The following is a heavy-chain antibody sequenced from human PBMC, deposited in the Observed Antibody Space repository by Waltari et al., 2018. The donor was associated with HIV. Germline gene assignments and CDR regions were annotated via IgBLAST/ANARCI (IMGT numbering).Heavy chain of an antibody. CDR2: INQSGST. CDR3: ARYQGDSSGYSPLDY. Sequence: QVQLQQWGAGLLKPSETLSLTCAVYGGSFSGYYWSWIRQPPGKGLEWIGEINQSGSTNYTPSLKSRVTISVDTSKNQFSLKLSSVTAADTAVYDCARYQGDSSGYSPLDYWGQGTLVTVSS. D-gene: IGHD3-22*01. CDR1: GGSFSGYY. V-gene: IGHV4-34*01. J-gene: IGHJ4*02.